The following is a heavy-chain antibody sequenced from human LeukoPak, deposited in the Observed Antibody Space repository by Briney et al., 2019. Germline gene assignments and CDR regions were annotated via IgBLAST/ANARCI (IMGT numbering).Heavy chain of an antibody. J-gene: IGHJ4*02. D-gene: IGHD6-19*01. V-gene: IGHV1-69*13. CDR1: GGSIRLYA. CDR2: IITIRGTT. Sequence: ASVKVSCKASGGSIRLYAISWVRQAPGQGLEWMGGIITIRGTTNYAQKFQGRVTITAEESTNTAYMELSSLRSEDTAVYYCARERYCSGWYLVDYWGQGTLVTVSS. CDR3: ARERYCSGWYLVDY.